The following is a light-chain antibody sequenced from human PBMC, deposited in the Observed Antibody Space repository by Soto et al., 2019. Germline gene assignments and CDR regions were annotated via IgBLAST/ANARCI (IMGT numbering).Light chain of an antibody. CDR3: QQSYSTPRT. Sequence: DVEMTVCQASRSAWVGDRFTITCRASQSISSYLNWYQQKPGKAPKLLIYAASSLQSGVPSRFSGSGSGTDFTLTISSLQPEDFATYYCQQSYSTPRTFGQGTKVDIK. CDR1: QSISSY. J-gene: IGKJ1*01. V-gene: IGKV1-39*01. CDR2: AAS.